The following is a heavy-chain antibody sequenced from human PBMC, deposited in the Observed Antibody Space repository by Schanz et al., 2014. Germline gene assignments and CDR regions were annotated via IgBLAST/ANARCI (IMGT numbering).Heavy chain of an antibody. CDR3: YGMDV. CDR1: GGSISSGGYS. Sequence: QLQLQESGPGLVKPSQTLSLTCAVSGGSISSGGYSWSWIRQPPGKGLEWIGYIFFRGSTYYNPSLKSRVTISIDTSKTQSSLRLTSVTAADTAVYYCYGMDVWGQGTTVTVSS. V-gene: IGHV4-30-4*07. CDR2: IFFRGST. J-gene: IGHJ6*02.